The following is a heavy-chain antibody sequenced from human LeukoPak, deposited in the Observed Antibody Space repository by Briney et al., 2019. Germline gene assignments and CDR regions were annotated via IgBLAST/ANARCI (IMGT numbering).Heavy chain of an antibody. V-gene: IGHV4-59*08. CDR2: IYYTGST. Sequence: SETLSLTCSVSGGSISSLYWSWIRQPPGKGLEWIGYIYYTGSTNYNPSLKSRVTMFVDMSKNQFSLRLSSVTAADTAVYYCARRMASSGKGFDYWGQGTLVTVSS. CDR3: ARRMASSGKGFDY. J-gene: IGHJ4*02. D-gene: IGHD6-13*01. CDR1: GGSISSLY.